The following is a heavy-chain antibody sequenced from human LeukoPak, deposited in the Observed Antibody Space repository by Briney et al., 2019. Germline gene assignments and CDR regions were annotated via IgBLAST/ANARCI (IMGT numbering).Heavy chain of an antibody. CDR2: IWFDGSKT. Sequence: PGGSLRLSCAASGFNFPRFGMHWVRQTPDTRLQWVAVIWFDGSKTFYDDSVKGRFTISRDDSNNTLFLQMDSLRVEDTAVYYCARDHFAGIVVVTAIPYYYYYGMDVWGQGTTVTVSS. CDR3: ARDHFAGIVVVTAIPYYYYYGMDV. D-gene: IGHD2-21*02. J-gene: IGHJ6*02. CDR1: GFNFPRFG. V-gene: IGHV3-33*01.